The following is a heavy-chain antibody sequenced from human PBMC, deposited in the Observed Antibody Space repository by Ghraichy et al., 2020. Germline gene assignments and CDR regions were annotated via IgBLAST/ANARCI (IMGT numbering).Heavy chain of an antibody. V-gene: IGHV3-7*01. CDR2: IKPDGSEE. CDR1: EFTFSNYW. CDR3: ARSTFSSADY. Sequence: GESLNISCAASEFTFSNYWMSWVRQASGKGLEWVAHIKPDGSEESYVDSVKGRFTTSRENAHNSLSLQMNSLRAEDSAVYYCARSTFSSADYWGQGTLVTVSS. J-gene: IGHJ4*02. D-gene: IGHD6-6*01.